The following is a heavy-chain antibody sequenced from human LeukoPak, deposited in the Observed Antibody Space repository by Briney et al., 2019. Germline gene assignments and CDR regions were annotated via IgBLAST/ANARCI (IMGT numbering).Heavy chain of an antibody. CDR2: IKEDGSET. CDR3: VRDSRPGGAMGLYHNFDF. Sequence: SGGSLRLSCTASGFTFSDFWMTWVRQTPGKGLEWVANIKEDGSETYHVDSVKGRFTISRDNTKNSLYLQMNSLRGDDTAVYYCVRDSRPGGAMGLYHNFDFWGQGTLVTVSS. J-gene: IGHJ4*02. V-gene: IGHV3-7*01. CDR1: GFTFSDFW. D-gene: IGHD2-15*01.